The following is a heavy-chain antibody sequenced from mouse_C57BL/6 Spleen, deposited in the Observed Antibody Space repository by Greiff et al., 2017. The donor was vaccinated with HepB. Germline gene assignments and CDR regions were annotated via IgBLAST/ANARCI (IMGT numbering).Heavy chain of an antibody. Sequence: VQLQQSGAELVRPGASVKLSCTASGFNIKDDYMHWVKQRPEQGLEWIGWIDPENGDTEYDSKFQGTATITAYKSSNTAYLQLSSLTSEDTAVYYCTTSGDYDRGAWFAFWGQGTLVTVSA. V-gene: IGHV14-4*01. D-gene: IGHD2-4*01. J-gene: IGHJ3*01. CDR3: TTSGDYDRGAWFAF. CDR1: GFNIKDDY. CDR2: IDPENGDT.